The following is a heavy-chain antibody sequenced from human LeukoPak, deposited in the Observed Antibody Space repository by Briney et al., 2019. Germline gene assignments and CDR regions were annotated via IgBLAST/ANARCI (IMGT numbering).Heavy chain of an antibody. J-gene: IGHJ6*02. Sequence: PGESLRLSCAASGFTFDDYAMHWVRQAPGKGLEWVSGISWNSGSIGYADSVKGRFTISRDNAKNSLYLQMNSLRAEDTALYYCAKDGAPGGMDVWGQGTTVTAS. CDR3: AKDGAPGGMDV. D-gene: IGHD1-1*01. CDR2: ISWNSGSI. V-gene: IGHV3-9*01. CDR1: GFTFDDYA.